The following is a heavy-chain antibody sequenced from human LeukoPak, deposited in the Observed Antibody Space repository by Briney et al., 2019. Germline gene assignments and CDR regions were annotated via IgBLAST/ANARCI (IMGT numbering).Heavy chain of an antibody. CDR1: GGSFSGYY. CDR3: ARGRTPMVTRWYFDY. D-gene: IGHD5-18*01. J-gene: IGHJ4*02. CDR2: INHSGST. V-gene: IGHV4-34*01. Sequence: SETLSLTCAVYGGSFSGYYWIWIRQPPGKGRECMGEINHSGSTNYNPSLKSRVTISVDTSKNQFSLKLSSVTAADTAVYYCARGRTPMVTRWYFDYWGQGTLVTVSS.